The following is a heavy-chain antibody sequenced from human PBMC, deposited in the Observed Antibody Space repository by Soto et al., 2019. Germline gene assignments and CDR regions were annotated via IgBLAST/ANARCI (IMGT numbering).Heavy chain of an antibody. V-gene: IGHV3-23*01. CDR2: ISGSGGST. CDR1: GFSFSNYA. Sequence: GGSLRLSCAASGFSFSNYAMNWVRQAPGKGLEWVSAISGSGGSTYYADSVKGRFTISRDNSKNTLYLQMNSLRAEDTAVYYCAKSTLLYSHNLYGMDVWGQGTTVTVSS. D-gene: IGHD2-8*01. CDR3: AKSTLLYSHNLYGMDV. J-gene: IGHJ6*02.